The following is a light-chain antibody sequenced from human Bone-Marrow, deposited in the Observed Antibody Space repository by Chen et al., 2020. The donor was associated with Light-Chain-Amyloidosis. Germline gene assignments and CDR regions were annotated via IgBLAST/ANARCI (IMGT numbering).Light chain of an antibody. CDR3: QVWDRSSDRPV. V-gene: IGLV3-21*02. CDR1: NIGSTS. CDR2: DDS. Sequence: SFVWTQPSSVSVAPAQTAAIACGGNNIGSTSVHWYQQTPGQAPLLVVYDDSDRPSGIPERLSGSNSGNTATLTISRVEAGDEADYYCQVWDRSSDRPVFGGGTKLTVL. J-gene: IGLJ3*02.